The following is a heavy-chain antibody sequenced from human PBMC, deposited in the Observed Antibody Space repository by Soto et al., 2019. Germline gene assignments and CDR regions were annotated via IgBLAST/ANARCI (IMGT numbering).Heavy chain of an antibody. J-gene: IGHJ6*02. CDR2: INHSGST. CDR1: GGSFSGYY. D-gene: IGHD3-3*01. Sequence: SETLSLTCAVYGGSFSGYYWSWIRQPPGKGLEWIGEINHSGSTNYNPSLKSRVTISVDTSKNQFSLKLSSVTAADTAVYYCARGGSMRFLEWLRPPYYYYYYGMDVWGQGTTVTVSS. CDR3: ARGGSMRFLEWLRPPYYYYYYGMDV. V-gene: IGHV4-34*01.